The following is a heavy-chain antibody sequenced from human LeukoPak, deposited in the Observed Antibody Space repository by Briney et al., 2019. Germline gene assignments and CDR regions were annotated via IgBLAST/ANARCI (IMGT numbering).Heavy chain of an antibody. Sequence: GGSLRLSCAASGFTFSDYYMSWIRQAPGKGLEWVSYISSSGSTIYYADSVKGRFTISRDNSKNTLYLQMNSLRAEDTAVYYCARARIVGAPLGYWGQGTLVTVSS. CDR3: ARARIVGAPLGY. CDR2: ISSSGSTI. J-gene: IGHJ4*02. D-gene: IGHD1-26*01. V-gene: IGHV3-11*04. CDR1: GFTFSDYY.